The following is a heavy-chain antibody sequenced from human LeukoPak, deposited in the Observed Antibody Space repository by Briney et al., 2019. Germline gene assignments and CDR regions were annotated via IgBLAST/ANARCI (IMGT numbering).Heavy chain of an antibody. CDR1: GFTFSSYA. D-gene: IGHD2-2*01. Sequence: PGGSLRLSCAASGFTFSSYAMSWVRQAPGKGLEWVSAIRGSGDRTHYADSVKGRFTISRDNSKNTLYLQMGSLRAEDMAVYYCARAVAPYSTSCLGYWGQGTLVTVSS. J-gene: IGHJ4*02. CDR2: IRGSGDRT. CDR3: ARAVAPYSTSCLGY. V-gene: IGHV3-23*01.